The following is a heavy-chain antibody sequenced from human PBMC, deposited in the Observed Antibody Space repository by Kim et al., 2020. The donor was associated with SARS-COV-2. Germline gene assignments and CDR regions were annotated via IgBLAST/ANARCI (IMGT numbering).Heavy chain of an antibody. CDR2: IIPIFGTA. V-gene: IGHV1-69*13. D-gene: IGHD2-15*01. CDR1: GGTFSSYA. J-gene: IGHJ6*02. CDR3: ARLGYCSGGSCYTLDYYYGMDV. Sequence: SVKVSCKASGGTFSSYAISWVRQAPGQGLEWMGGIIPIFGTANYAQKFQGRVTITADESTSTAYMELSSLRSEDTAVYYCARLGYCSGGSCYTLDYYYGMDVWGQGTTVTVSS.